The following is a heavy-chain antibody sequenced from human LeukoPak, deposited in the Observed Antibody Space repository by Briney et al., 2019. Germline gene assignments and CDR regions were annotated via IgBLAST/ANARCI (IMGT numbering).Heavy chain of an antibody. V-gene: IGHV3-30*04. Sequence: GESLRLSCAASVFTFSAYAMHWVRQAPGKGLEWVAVISYDGSNKKYADSMKGRFTVSRDNSKNTLYLQMNSLRVEDTAVYYCARDFVDSSVDYWGQGTLVTVSS. CDR1: VFTFSAYA. CDR2: ISYDGSNK. D-gene: IGHD2-15*01. J-gene: IGHJ4*02. CDR3: ARDFVDSSVDY.